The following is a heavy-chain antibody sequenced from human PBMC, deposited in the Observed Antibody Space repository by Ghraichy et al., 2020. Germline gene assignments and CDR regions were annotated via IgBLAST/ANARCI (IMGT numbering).Heavy chain of an antibody. CDR1: GFTFSDHY. CDR2: TRNKANSYTI. J-gene: IGHJ6*02. Sequence: GGSLRLSCAASGFTFSDHYMDWVRQAPGKGLEWVGRTRNKANSYTIEYAASVKGRFTISRDDSKSSLYLQMNSLKTEDTAVYYCARVKGGGVAPPGSYYYYGMDVWGQGTTVTVSS. CDR3: ARVKGGGVAPPGSYYYYGMDV. D-gene: IGHD2-2*01. V-gene: IGHV3-72*01.